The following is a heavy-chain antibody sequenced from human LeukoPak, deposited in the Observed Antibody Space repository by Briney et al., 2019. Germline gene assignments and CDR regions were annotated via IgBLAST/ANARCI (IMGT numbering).Heavy chain of an antibody. CDR1: GGSISNYY. V-gene: IGHV4-59*08. Sequence: SGTLSLTCTVSGGSISNYYWSWIRQPPGKGLEWIGYIYSSGSTNYNPSLKSRVTISLDTSKNQFSLKLTSVTAADTAVYYCARHSSSSRGWFDPWGQGTLVTVSS. D-gene: IGHD6-6*01. J-gene: IGHJ5*02. CDR2: IYSSGST. CDR3: ARHSSSSRGWFDP.